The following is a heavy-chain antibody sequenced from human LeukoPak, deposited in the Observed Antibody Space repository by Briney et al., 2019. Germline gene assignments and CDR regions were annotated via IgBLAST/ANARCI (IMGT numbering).Heavy chain of an antibody. CDR2: IYYSGST. CDR3: ARGVEYYDILTGYPSPGWFDP. Sequence: SETLSLTCTVSGGSISSYYWSWIRQPPGKGLEWIGYIYYSGSTNYNPSLKSRVTMSVDTSKNQFSLKLSSVTAADTAVYYCARGVEYYDILTGYPSPGWFDPWGQGTLATVSS. J-gene: IGHJ5*02. CDR1: GGSISSYY. D-gene: IGHD3-9*01. V-gene: IGHV4-59*01.